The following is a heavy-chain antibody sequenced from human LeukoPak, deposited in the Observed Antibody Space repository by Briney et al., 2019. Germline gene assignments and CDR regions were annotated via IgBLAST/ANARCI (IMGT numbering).Heavy chain of an antibody. V-gene: IGHV3-15*01. D-gene: IGHD1-26*01. CDR1: GFTFASAW. J-gene: IGHJ4*02. Sequence: GGSLRLSCAASGFTFASAWMGWVRNLPGRGLEWVGRIKSTVDGEATAYAVSVKGRAIISRDDSKNTVSLQIDNVQTEDTAVYHCTALSGLHFDSWGQGTQVTVSS. CDR2: IKSTVDGEAT. CDR3: TALSGLHFDS.